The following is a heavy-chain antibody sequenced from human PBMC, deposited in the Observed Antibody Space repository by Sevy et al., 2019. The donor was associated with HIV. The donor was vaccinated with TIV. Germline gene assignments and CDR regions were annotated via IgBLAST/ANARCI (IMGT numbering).Heavy chain of an antibody. CDR1: GFTFSNAW. CDR3: TTDHRRDGIVVVPFEY. Sequence: GGSLRLSCAASGFTFSNAWMSWVRQSPGKGLEWVGRIRSKAGGGTTDYATIVKGKVTISRDDSRDILYLQLNSLETDDTAVYYCTTDHRRDGIVVVPFEYWGQGTLVTVSS. CDR2: IRSKAGGGTT. V-gene: IGHV3-15*01. J-gene: IGHJ4*02. D-gene: IGHD2-15*01.